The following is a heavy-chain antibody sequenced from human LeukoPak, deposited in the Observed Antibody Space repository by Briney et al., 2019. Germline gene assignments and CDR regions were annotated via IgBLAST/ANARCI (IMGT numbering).Heavy chain of an antibody. CDR2: ISYDGSNK. Sequence: GRSLRLSCAASGFTFSSYAMHWVRQAPGKGLEWVAVISYDGSNKYYADSVKGRFTISRDNSKNTLYLQMNSLRAEDTAVYYCAKGVRVDYWGQGTLVTVSS. CDR3: AKGVRVDY. D-gene: IGHD4-23*01. CDR1: GFTFSSYA. V-gene: IGHV3-30*07. J-gene: IGHJ4*02.